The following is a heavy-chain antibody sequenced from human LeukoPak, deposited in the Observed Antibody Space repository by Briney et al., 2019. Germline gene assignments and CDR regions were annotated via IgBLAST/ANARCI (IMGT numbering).Heavy chain of an antibody. CDR3: ASSIAAAAAYYFDY. V-gene: IGHV4-34*01. Sequence: PSETLSLTCAVYGGSLNGYYWSWIRQPPGKGLEWIGEGGNSGGTNYNPSLKSRVTISVDTSKNQFSLKLSSVTAADTAVYYCASSIAAAAAYYFDYWGQGTLVTVSS. D-gene: IGHD6-13*01. CDR2: GGNSGGT. CDR1: GGSLNGYY. J-gene: IGHJ4*02.